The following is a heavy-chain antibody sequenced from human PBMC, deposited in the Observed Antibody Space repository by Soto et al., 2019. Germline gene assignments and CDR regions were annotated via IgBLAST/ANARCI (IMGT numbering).Heavy chain of an antibody. CDR3: ARGYAWYNWNDDNYYSYMDV. CDR2: IIPILGIA. CDR1: GGTFSSYT. V-gene: IGHV1-69*02. Sequence: GASVKVSCKASGGTFSSYTISGVRQAPGQGLEWMGRIIPILGIANYAQKFQGRVTITADKSTSTAYMELSSLRSEDTAVYYCARGYAWYNWNDDNYYSYMDVWGKGTTVTVSS. J-gene: IGHJ6*03. D-gene: IGHD1-1*01.